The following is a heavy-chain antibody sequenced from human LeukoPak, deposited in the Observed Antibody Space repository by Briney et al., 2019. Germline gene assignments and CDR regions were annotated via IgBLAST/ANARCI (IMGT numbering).Heavy chain of an antibody. J-gene: IGHJ5*02. Sequence: SETLSLTCTVSGGSISSYYWSWIRQPPGKGLEWIGYIYYSGSTNYNPSLKSRVTISVDTSKNQFSLKLSSVTAADTAVYYCARAAYSSSWYWFDPWGQGTPVTVSS. CDR2: IYYSGST. V-gene: IGHV4-59*01. D-gene: IGHD6-13*01. CDR3: ARAAYSSSWYWFDP. CDR1: GGSISSYY.